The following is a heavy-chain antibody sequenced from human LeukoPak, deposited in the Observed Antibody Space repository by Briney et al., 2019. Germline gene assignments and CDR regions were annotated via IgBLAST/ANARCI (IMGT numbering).Heavy chain of an antibody. CDR3: ARGFWNFGY. CDR1: GGSISSYY. D-gene: IGHD1-1*01. J-gene: IGHJ4*02. V-gene: IGHV4-59*01. CDR2: IYYSGST. Sequence: PSETLSLTGTVSGGSISSYYWSWIRQPPGKGLEWIGYIYYSGSTNYNPSLKSRVTISVDTSKNQFSLKLSSVTAADTAVYYCARGFWNFGYWGQGTLVTVSS.